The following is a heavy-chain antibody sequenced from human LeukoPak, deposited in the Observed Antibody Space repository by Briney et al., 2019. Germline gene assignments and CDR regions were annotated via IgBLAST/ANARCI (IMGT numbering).Heavy chain of an antibody. V-gene: IGHV3-23*01. CDR1: GFTFSSYA. D-gene: IGHD1-14*01. CDR2: ISGSGGST. Sequence: GGSLRLSCAASGFTFSSYAMSWVRQAPGKGLEWVSAISGSGGSTYYADSVKGRFTISRDNFKNTLYLQMNSLRAEDTAVYYCARGNRRVHTFDIWGQGTMVTVSS. J-gene: IGHJ3*02. CDR3: ARGNRRVHTFDI.